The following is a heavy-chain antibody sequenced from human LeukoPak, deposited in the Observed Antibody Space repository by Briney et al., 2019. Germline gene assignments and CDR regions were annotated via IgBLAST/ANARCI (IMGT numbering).Heavy chain of an antibody. CDR2: IYTTRSS. V-gene: IGHV4-4*09. CDR3: ATSYDAKTAPYDL. CDR1: GGSMSSYC. Sequence: SETLSLTCTVSGGSMSSYCWSWVRQPPGKGLEWIGFIYTTRSSDYNPSLRSRVTMSADTTKNQVSMELTFLTAADTAVYYCATSYDAKTAPYDLWGQGTLVTVSS. D-gene: IGHD3-3*01. J-gene: IGHJ5*02.